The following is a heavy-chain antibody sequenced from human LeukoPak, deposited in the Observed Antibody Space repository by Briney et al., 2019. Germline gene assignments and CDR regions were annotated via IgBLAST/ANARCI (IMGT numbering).Heavy chain of an antibody. D-gene: IGHD6-13*01. CDR3: AREGWGYSSSWYY. CDR1: GFTFSNYW. V-gene: IGHV3-7*01. Sequence: PGGSLRLSCAASGFTFSNYWMTWVRQAPGKGLEWVAHINQDGSKEYYMDSVKARFTISRDNAKNSLSLQMNSLRAEDTAVYYCAREGWGYSSSWYYWGQGTLVTVSS. J-gene: IGHJ4*02. CDR2: INQDGSKE.